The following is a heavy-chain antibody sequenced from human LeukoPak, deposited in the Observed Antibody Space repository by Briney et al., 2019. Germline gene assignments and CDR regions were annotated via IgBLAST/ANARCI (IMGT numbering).Heavy chain of an antibody. CDR3: ARWQHAAAGIGAIPNWFDP. CDR1: GFPFSSYA. D-gene: IGHD6-13*01. V-gene: IGHV3-30*04. CDR2: ISYDGSNK. Sequence: GGPLRLSCAASGFPFSSYAMHWVAQAPGRGRDGVALISYDGSNKYYADTVKGRFTISRGNSKNTLYLQMNSLRAEDTAGYYCARWQHAAAGIGAIPNWFDPWGQGTLVTVSS. J-gene: IGHJ5*02.